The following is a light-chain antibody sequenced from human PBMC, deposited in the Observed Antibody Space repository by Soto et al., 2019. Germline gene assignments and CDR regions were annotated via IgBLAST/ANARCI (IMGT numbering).Light chain of an antibody. J-gene: IGKJ4*01. CDR2: LGS. Sequence: DLVMTQSPLSLPVTPGEPASISCRSSQSLLHSNGYNYLDWYLQKPGQSPQLLIYLGSNRASGVPDRFSGSGSGTDFTLKISRVEAEDVGVYYCMQALQTSGLTFGGGTKVEIK. CDR3: MQALQTSGLT. CDR1: QSLLHSNGYNY. V-gene: IGKV2-28*01.